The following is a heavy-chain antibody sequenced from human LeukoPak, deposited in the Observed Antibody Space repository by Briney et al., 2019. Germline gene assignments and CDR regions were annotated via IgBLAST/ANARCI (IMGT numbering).Heavy chain of an antibody. CDR2: ISGSGGST. V-gene: IGHV3-23*01. CDR1: GFTFSSYA. CDR3: ADLHSSGQF. D-gene: IGHD3-22*01. J-gene: IGHJ4*02. Sequence: PGGSLRLSCAASGFTFSSYAMSWVRQAPGKGLEWVSAISGSGGSTDYADSLKGRFTTYRDNSKNTLYLQMNSLRAEGTAVYYCADLHSSGQFWGQGTLVTVSS.